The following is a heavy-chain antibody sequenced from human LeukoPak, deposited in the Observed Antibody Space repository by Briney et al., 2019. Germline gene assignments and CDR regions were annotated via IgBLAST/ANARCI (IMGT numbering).Heavy chain of an antibody. CDR3: ARGYGYSGYIDY. D-gene: IGHD5-12*01. V-gene: IGHV4-59*01. CDR2: IYYSRST. J-gene: IGHJ4*02. Sequence: PSETLSLTCTVSGGSISSYYWSWIRQPPGKGLEWIGYIYYSRSTNYNPSLKSRVTISVDTSKNQFSLKLSSVTAADTAVYYCARGYGYSGYIDYWGQGTLVTVSS. CDR1: GGSISSYY.